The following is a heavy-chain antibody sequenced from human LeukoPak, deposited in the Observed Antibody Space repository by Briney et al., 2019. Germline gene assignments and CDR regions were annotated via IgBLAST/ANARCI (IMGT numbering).Heavy chain of an antibody. Sequence: PGGSLRLSCAASGFTFSDYYMSWIRQPPGKGLQWLAFICLNGSYINYADSVKGRFTISRDNAKNSLYLHMNSLTAEDTAVYYCARDGTAQYWGQGTLVTVSS. CDR3: ARDGTAQY. D-gene: IGHD1-1*01. CDR2: ICLNGSYI. V-gene: IGHV3-11*05. J-gene: IGHJ4*02. CDR1: GFTFSDYY.